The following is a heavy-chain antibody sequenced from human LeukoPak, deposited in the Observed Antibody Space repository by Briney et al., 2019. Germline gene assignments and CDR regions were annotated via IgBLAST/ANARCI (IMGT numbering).Heavy chain of an antibody. CDR1: GGSISSYY. Sequence: PSETLSLTCTVSGGSISSYYWSWIRQPPGKGLEWIGYIYYSGSTNYNPSLKSRVTISVDTSKNQFSLKLSSVTAADTAVYYCARQNGIAAADLFDYWGQGTLVTVSS. CDR2: IYYSGST. J-gene: IGHJ4*02. V-gene: IGHV4-59*08. CDR3: ARQNGIAAADLFDY. D-gene: IGHD6-13*01.